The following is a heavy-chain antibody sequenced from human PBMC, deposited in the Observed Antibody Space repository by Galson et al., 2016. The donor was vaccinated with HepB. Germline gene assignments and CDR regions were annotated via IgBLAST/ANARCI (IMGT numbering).Heavy chain of an antibody. CDR3: ASREPPRFGGLIGPLAH. D-gene: IGHD3-16*02. J-gene: IGHJ4*02. CDR2: LSYTGST. V-gene: IGHV4-39*01. CDR1: GASIASRSYS. Sequence: SETLSLTCSVSGASIASRSYSWGWIRQPPGKGLEWIGSLSYTGSTYYNPSLKSRVTISVATSKNQFSLRLTSVTAAETAVYYCASREPPRFGGLIGPLAHWGQGTLGTVSS.